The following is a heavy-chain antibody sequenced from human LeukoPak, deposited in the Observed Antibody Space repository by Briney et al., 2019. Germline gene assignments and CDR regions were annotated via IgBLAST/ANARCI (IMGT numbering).Heavy chain of an antibody. V-gene: IGHV4-39*07. J-gene: IGHJ3*02. Sequence: PSKTLSLTCTVSGGSISSSDYYWGWIRQPPGKGLEWIGTMYYSGNTYYKPSLKSRVTISVDTSKNQFSLKLTSVTAADTAVYYCARGRRSPRGFSMWGQGTMVTVSS. CDR1: GGSISSSDYY. CDR2: MYYSGNT. CDR3: ARGRRSPRGFSM. D-gene: IGHD3-10*01.